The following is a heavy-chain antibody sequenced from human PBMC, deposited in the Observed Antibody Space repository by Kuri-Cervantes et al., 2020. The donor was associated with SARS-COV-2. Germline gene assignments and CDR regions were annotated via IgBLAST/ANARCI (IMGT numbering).Heavy chain of an antibody. V-gene: IGHV3-30*18. CDR3: AKGSYCGGDCYSGWYFDL. J-gene: IGHJ2*01. Sequence: GGSLRLSCAASGFTFSSYDMHWVRQAPGKGLEWVAVISYDGSNKYYADSVKGRFTISRDNSKNTLYLQMNSLRAEDTAVYYCAKGSYCGGDCYSGWYFDLWGRGTLVTVSS. CDR2: ISYDGSNK. CDR1: GFTFSSYD. D-gene: IGHD2-21*02.